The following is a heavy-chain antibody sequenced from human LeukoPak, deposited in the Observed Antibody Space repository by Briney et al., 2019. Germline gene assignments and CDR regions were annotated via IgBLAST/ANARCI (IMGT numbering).Heavy chain of an antibody. CDR3: ARVGQGYYDY. CDR2: ISSSSNYI. V-gene: IGHV3-21*06. J-gene: IGHJ4*02. CDR1: GFTFSPYK. Sequence: GGALRLSCEASGFTFSPYKMNLVRQAPGKGLEWVSFISSSSNYIYHADSVKGRFTISRDNAKNSLYLQMNSLRAEDTAVYYCARVGQGYYDYWGQGALVTVSS.